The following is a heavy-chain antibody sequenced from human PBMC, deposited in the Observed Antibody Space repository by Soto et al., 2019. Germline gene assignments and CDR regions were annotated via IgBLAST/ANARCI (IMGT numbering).Heavy chain of an antibody. CDR2: IYTSGST. D-gene: IGHD3-9*01. J-gene: IGHJ3*02. Sequence: QVQLQESGPGLVKPSETLSLTCTVSGGSISSYYWSWIRQPAGKGLEWIGRIYTSGSTNYNPSLTSRVTMSVDTSKNQFSLQLSSVTAADTAVYYCARDLYDILTGYHYDAFDIWGQGTMVTVSS. V-gene: IGHV4-4*07. CDR3: ARDLYDILTGYHYDAFDI. CDR1: GGSISSYY.